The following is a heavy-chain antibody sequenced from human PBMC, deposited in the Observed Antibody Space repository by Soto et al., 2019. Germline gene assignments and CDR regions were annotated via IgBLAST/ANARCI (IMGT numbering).Heavy chain of an antibody. CDR1: GDSVSSNSAA. V-gene: IGHV6-1*01. D-gene: IGHD2-15*01. J-gene: IGHJ6*02. CDR2: AYYRSQWYY. Sequence: PSQTLSLTCAISGDSVSSNSAAWNWIRQSPSRGLEWLGRAYYRSQWYYDSAVSVRSRITVIPDTSKNQFSLKLSSVTAADTAVYYCARGVNSGGSFNRDPNYGMDVWGQGTTVTVSS. CDR3: ARGVNSGGSFNRDPNYGMDV.